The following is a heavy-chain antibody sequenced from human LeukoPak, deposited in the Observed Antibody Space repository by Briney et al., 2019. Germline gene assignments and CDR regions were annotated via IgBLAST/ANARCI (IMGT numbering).Heavy chain of an antibody. CDR2: INHSGST. CDR1: GFTVSSNY. D-gene: IGHD3-10*01. Sequence: GSLRLSCAASGFTVSSNYMSWVRQAPGKGLEWIGEINHSGSTNYNPSLKSRVTISVDTSKNQFSLKLSSVTAADTAVYYCARGRLVRGVIITRIGWFDPWGQGTLDTVSS. CDR3: ARGRLVRGVIITRIGWFDP. J-gene: IGHJ5*02. V-gene: IGHV4-34*01.